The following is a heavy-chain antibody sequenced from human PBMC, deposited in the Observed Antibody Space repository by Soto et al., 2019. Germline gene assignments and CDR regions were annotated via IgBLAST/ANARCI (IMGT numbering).Heavy chain of an antibody. V-gene: IGHV1-3*01. CDR2: TNAGNGNT. CDR1: GYTFTSYA. Sequence: QVQLVQSGAEVKKPGASVKVSCKASGYTFTSYAMHWVRQAPGQRLEWMGWTNAGNGNTKYSQKFQARVTITRDTSASTASIELSSLRSEDTAVYYCASEYCGGDCYSAARYGMDVWGQGTPVTVSS. D-gene: IGHD2-21*02. J-gene: IGHJ6*02. CDR3: ASEYCGGDCYSAARYGMDV.